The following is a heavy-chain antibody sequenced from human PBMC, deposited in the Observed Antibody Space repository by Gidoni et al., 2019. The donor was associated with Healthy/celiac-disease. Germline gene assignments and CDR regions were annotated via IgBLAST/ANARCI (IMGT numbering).Heavy chain of an antibody. CDR2: INPNCVGT. V-gene: IGHV1-2*02. CDR1: GHTFTGYY. CDR3: ARFGSSGSPIDY. J-gene: IGHJ4*02. D-gene: IGHD3-22*01. Sequence: QVQLVQSGAEGKKPGASVKVSCKASGHTFTGYYMHWVRQAAGQGLEWMGWINPNCVGTAYAQKFQGRVTRTRDTSISTAYMELSRLRSDDTAVYYCARFGSSGSPIDYWGQGTLVTVSS.